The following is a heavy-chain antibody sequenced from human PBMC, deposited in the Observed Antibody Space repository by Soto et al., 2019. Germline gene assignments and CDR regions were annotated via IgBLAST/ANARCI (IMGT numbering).Heavy chain of an antibody. D-gene: IGHD3-9*01. CDR1: GFTFSSYA. CDR2: ISYDGSNK. CDR3: ARDPRKRTPYYEILTGYPLSYFCGMDV. J-gene: IGHJ6*02. V-gene: IGHV3-30-3*01. Sequence: GGSLRLSCAASGFTFSSYAMHWVRQAPGKGLEWVAVISYDGSNKYYADSVKGRFTISRDNSKNTLYLQMNSLRAEDTPVYYFARDPRKRTPYYEILTGYPLSYFCGMDVWGQATTVTVTS.